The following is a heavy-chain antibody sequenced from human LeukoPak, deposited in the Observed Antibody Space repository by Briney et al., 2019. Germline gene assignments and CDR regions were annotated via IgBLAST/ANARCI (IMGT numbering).Heavy chain of an antibody. CDR1: GASISGSISGGTYY. J-gene: IGHJ4*02. Sequence: TSQTLSLTCTVSGASISGSISGGTYYWNWIRQPAGKGLEWIRRMYNGGTTINYSPSLKSRVTISVDTSKNQFSLNVTSVTAADTAVYYCARSTNRLDSWGQGTLVTVSS. D-gene: IGHD1-14*01. V-gene: IGHV4-61*02. CDR3: ARSTNRLDS. CDR2: MYNGGTT.